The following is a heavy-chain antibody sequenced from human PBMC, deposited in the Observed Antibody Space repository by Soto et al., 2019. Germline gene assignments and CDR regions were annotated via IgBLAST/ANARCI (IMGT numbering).Heavy chain of an antibody. CDR2: IYSGGST. D-gene: IGHD2-2*01. J-gene: IGHJ6*02. CDR1: GFTVSSNY. V-gene: IGHV3-66*01. Sequence: GGSLRLSCAASGFTVSSNYMSWVRQAPGKGLEWVSVIYSGGSTYYADSVKGRFTISRDNSKNTLYLQMNSLRAEDTAVYYCGRDGLVSDGMDVWGQGTTVTVSS. CDR3: GRDGLVSDGMDV.